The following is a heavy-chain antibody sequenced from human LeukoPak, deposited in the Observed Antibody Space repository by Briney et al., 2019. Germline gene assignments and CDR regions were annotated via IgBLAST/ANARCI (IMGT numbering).Heavy chain of an antibody. D-gene: IGHD3-16*02. CDR3: ASVFWGSYRPFDY. Sequence: GGSLRLSCAASGFTFSSYSMNWVRQAPGKGLEWVSSISSSSSYIYYADSVKGRFTISRDNAKNSLYLQMNSLRAEDTAVYYCASVFWGSYRPFDYWGQGTLVTVSS. CDR2: ISSSSSYI. V-gene: IGHV3-21*01. J-gene: IGHJ4*02. CDR1: GFTFSSYS.